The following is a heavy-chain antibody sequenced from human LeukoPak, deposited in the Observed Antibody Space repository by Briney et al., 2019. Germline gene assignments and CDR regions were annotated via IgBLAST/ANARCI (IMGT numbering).Heavy chain of an antibody. J-gene: IGHJ4*02. CDR1: GFTFSDPA. Sequence: GGSLRLSCAASGFTFSDPAMHWVRQASGKGLEWVGRIRSKGNSYATEYAESVKGRFSISRDDSKNTAYLQMNSLKTEDTAVYYCTTRPPNYYDGSGYHFEYWGQGTLVTVSS. V-gene: IGHV3-73*01. CDR3: TTRPPNYYDGSGYHFEY. CDR2: IRSKGNSYAT. D-gene: IGHD3-22*01.